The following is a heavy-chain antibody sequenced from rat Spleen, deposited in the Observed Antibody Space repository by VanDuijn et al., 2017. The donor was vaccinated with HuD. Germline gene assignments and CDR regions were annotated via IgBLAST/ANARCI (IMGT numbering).Heavy chain of an antibody. V-gene: IGHV5-20*01. Sequence: EVQLVESGGGLVQPGRSLKLSCAASGFTFSDYYMAWVRQAPKKGLEWVASIRYDGGSTYYRDSVQGRVNISRDNARSNLCLEMDSLRSEETATYYCASMHTTYYWGTKDYWGQGVMVTVSS. J-gene: IGHJ2*01. CDR2: IRYDGGST. D-gene: IGHD1-6*01. CDR3: ASMHTTYYWGTKDY. CDR1: GFTFSDYY.